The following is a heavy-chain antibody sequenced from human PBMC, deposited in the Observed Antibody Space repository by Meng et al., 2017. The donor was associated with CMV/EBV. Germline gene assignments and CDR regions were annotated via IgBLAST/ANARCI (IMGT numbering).Heavy chain of an antibody. D-gene: IGHD2-2*01. CDR1: GFTFSNAW. CDR2: IKSKTDGGTT. V-gene: IGHV3-15*01. CDR3: ARDRPTRKSNPNIVVVPGGVDY. J-gene: IGHJ4*02. Sequence: GGSLRLSCAASGFTFSNAWMSWVRQAPGKGLEWVGRIKSKTDGGTTDYAAPVKGRFTISRDDSKNTLYLQMNSLRAEDTAVYYCARDRPTRKSNPNIVVVPGGVDYWGQGTLVTVSS.